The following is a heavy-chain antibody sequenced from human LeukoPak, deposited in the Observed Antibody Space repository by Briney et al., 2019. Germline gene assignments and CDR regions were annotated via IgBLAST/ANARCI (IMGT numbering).Heavy chain of an antibody. D-gene: IGHD6-13*01. J-gene: IGHJ4*02. CDR2: ISSGGST. CDR1: GFTFSSYA. CDR3: AKGGVYSRLDY. V-gene: IGHV3-23*01. Sequence: GGSLRLSCAASGFTFSSYAMSWVRQAPGKGLEWVSAISSGGSTSYADSVKCRFTISRDSYKNTLSLQMIRLRAEDTAVYYCAKGGVYSRLDYWGQGTLVTVSS.